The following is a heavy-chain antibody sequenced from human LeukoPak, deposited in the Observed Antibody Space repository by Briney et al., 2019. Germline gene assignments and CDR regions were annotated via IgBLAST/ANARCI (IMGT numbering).Heavy chain of an antibody. Sequence: PGGSLRLSCAASAFTFSTYWMSWVRQAPGKGLEWVANMNQDGSEINYVDSVKGRFTISRDNAKNSLSLQMNSLRVDDTAVYYCARDVGYDYLLGYWGQGTLVTVSS. J-gene: IGHJ4*02. CDR3: ARDVGYDYLLGY. CDR2: MNQDGSEI. D-gene: IGHD3-22*01. V-gene: IGHV3-7*01. CDR1: AFTFSTYW.